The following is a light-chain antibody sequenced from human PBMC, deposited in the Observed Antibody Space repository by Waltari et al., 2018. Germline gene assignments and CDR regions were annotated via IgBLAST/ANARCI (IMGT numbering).Light chain of an antibody. Sequence: EIVMTQSLATLSVSPGERATLSCRASQSVSSNLAWYQQKPGQAPRLLIYGASTRATCIPARFSGSGSGTEFTLTISSLQSEDFAVYYCQQYNNWPRTFGQGTKVEIK. CDR2: GAS. V-gene: IGKV3-15*01. CDR3: QQYNNWPRT. CDR1: QSVSSN. J-gene: IGKJ1*01.